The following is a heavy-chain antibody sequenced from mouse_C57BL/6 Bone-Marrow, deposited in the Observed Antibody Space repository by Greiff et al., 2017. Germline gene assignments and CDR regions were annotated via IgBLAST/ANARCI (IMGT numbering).Heavy chain of an antibody. CDR1: GFTFSDYG. CDR3: ARWGY. Sequence: EVHLVESGGGLVKPGGSLKLSCAASGFTFSDYGMHWVRQAPEKGLEWVAYISSGSSTIYYADTVKGRFTISRDNAKNTLFLQMTSLRSEDTAMYYCARWGYWGKGTLVTVSA. V-gene: IGHV5-17*01. CDR2: ISSGSSTI. J-gene: IGHJ3*01.